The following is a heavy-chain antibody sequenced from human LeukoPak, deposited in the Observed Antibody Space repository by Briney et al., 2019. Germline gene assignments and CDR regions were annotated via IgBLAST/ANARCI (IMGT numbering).Heavy chain of an antibody. V-gene: IGHV4-59*08. CDR1: GGSISSYY. J-gene: IGHJ3*02. Sequence: SETLSLTCTVSGGSISSYYWSWIRQPPGKGLEWIGYIYYSGSTNYNPSLKSRVTISVDTSKNQFSLKLSSVTAADTAVYYCASSLYDILTGRTHDAFDIWGQGTMVTVSS. D-gene: IGHD3-9*01. CDR2: IYYSGST. CDR3: ASSLYDILTGRTHDAFDI.